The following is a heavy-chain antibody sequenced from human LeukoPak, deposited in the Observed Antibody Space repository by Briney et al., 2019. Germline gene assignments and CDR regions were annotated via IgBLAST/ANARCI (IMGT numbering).Heavy chain of an antibody. CDR2: INPNSGGT. V-gene: IGHV1-2*02. CDR1: GYTFTGYY. J-gene: IGHJ4*02. D-gene: IGHD3-10*01. CDR3: AREKDYYYGSGSFDY. Sequence: VSVKVSCKASGYTFTGYYMHWVRQAPGQGLEWMGWINPNSGGTNYAQKFQGRVTMTRDMSTSTVYMELSSLRSDDTAVYYCAREKDYYYGSGSFDYWGQGTLVTVSS.